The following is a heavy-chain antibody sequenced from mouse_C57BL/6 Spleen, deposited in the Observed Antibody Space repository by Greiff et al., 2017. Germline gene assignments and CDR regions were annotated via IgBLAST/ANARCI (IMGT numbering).Heavy chain of an antibody. J-gene: IGHJ3*01. CDR3: ARQDWDWFAY. CDR1: GFTFSSYT. Sequence: EVQVVESGGGLVKPGGSLKLSCAASGFTFSSYTMSWVRQTPEKRLEWVATISGGGGNTYYPDSVKGRFTISRDNAKNTLYLQLSSLRSEDTALYYCARQDWDWFAYWGQGTLVTVSA. CDR2: ISGGGGNT. V-gene: IGHV5-9*01. D-gene: IGHD4-1*01.